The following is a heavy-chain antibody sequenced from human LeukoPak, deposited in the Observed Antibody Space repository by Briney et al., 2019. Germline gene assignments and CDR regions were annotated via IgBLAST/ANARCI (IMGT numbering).Heavy chain of an antibody. CDR3: VRDAYGAHFDY. J-gene: IGHJ4*02. D-gene: IGHD2-21*01. V-gene: IGHV3-21*06. Sequence: GGSLRLSCAVSGFTFSSYPMHWVRQAPGKGLEWVSTLTRGGDNDIHYADSVKGRFTISRDNSKNSLYLQMNSLRADDTAVYYCVRDAYGAHFDYWGQGTLVTVSS. CDR2: LTRGGDNDI. CDR1: GFTFSSYP.